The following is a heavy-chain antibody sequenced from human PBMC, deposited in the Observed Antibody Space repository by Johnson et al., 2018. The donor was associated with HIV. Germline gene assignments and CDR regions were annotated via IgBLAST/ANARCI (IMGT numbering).Heavy chain of an antibody. CDR3: ASLIAAAGDDAFDI. D-gene: IGHD6-13*01. Sequence: LEWVSGINWSGGGTTYADSVKGRFTVSSDNAKNSLYLQMNSLRAEDTAVYYCASLIAAAGDDAFDIWGQGTMVTVSS. CDR2: INWSGGGT. V-gene: IGHV3-20*03. J-gene: IGHJ3*02.